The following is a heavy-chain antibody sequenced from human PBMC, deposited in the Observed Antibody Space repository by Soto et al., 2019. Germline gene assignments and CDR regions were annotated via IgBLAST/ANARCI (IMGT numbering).Heavy chain of an antibody. CDR3: AIQSRRGLPIDY. V-gene: IGHV4-39*07. Sequence: PSETLSLTCSVSGASLNSTHFYWAWIRQSPGKGPEWIASIYYSGTTYYNPSLKSPVSISVDTSKNQFSLKLSSVTAADTAVYYCAIQSRRGLPIDYWGQGTLVTVSS. CDR1: GASLNSTHFY. CDR2: IYYSGTT. J-gene: IGHJ4*02. D-gene: IGHD5-18*01.